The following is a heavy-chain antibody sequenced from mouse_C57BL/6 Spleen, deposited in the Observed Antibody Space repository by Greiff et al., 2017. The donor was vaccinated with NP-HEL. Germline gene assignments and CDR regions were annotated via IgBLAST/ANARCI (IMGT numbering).Heavy chain of an antibody. CDR2: ISNGGGST. J-gene: IGHJ3*01. CDR1: GFTFSDYY. CDR3: ARGDGYYVGTWFAY. D-gene: IGHD2-3*01. Sequence: EVMLVESGGGLVQPGGSLKLSCAASGFTFSDYYMYWVRQTPEKRLEWVAYISNGGGSTYYLDTVKGRFTISRDNAKNTLYLQMSRLKSEDTAMYYCARGDGYYVGTWFAYWGQGTLVTVSA. V-gene: IGHV5-12*01.